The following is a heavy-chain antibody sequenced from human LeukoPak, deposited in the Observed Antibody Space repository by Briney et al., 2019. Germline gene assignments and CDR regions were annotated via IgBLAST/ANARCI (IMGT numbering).Heavy chain of an antibody. D-gene: IGHD2-15*01. V-gene: IGHV3-23*01. CDR1: GFTFSSYA. J-gene: IGHJ3*02. Sequence: AGGSLRLSCAASGFTFSSYAMSWVRQAPGKGLEWVSAISGSGGSTYYADSVKGRFTISRDNSKNTLYLQMNSLRAEDTAVYYCAKDGWSDDAFDIWGQGTMVTVSS. CDR3: AKDGWSDDAFDI. CDR2: ISGSGGST.